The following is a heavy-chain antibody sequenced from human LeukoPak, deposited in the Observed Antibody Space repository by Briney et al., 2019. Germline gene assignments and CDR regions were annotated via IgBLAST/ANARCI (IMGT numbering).Heavy chain of an antibody. D-gene: IGHD2-2*01. CDR1: GFTFSSYS. J-gene: IGHJ6*03. CDR2: ISSSSSTI. V-gene: IGHV3-48*01. Sequence: GGSLRLSCAASGFTFSSYSMNWVRQAPGKGLEWVSYISSSSSTIYYADSVKGRFTISRDNAKNSLYLQMNSLRAEDTAVYYCARRYCSSSSCYSYYYYYMDVWGKGTTVTVSS. CDR3: ARRYCSSSSCYSYYYYYMDV.